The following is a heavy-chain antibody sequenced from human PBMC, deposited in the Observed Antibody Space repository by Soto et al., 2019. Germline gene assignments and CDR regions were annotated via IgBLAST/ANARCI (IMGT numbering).Heavy chain of an antibody. D-gene: IGHD2-15*01. CDR2: ISGSGGST. CDR1: GFTFSSYA. CDR3: AKVPTDIVVVVAAITDYYYFDY. J-gene: IGHJ4*02. Sequence: GGSLRLSCAASGFTFSSYAMSWVRQAPGKGLEWVSTISGSGGSTYYADSVKGRFTISRDNSKNTLYLQMNSLRAEDTAVYYCAKVPTDIVVVVAAITDYYYFDYWGQGTLVTVSS. V-gene: IGHV3-23*01.